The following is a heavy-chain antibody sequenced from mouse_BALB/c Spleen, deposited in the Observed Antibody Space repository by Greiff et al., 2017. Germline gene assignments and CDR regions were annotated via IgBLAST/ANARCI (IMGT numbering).Heavy chain of an antibody. CDR1: GYTFTDYN. Sequence: VQLQQSGPELVKPGASVKISCKASGYTFTDYNMHWVKQSHGKSLEWIGYIYPYNGGTGYNQKFKSKATLTVDNSSSTAYMELRSLTSEDSAVYYCARGDYGSYAWLDYWGQGTLVTVSA. CDR2: IYPYNGGT. V-gene: IGHV1S29*02. CDR3: ARGDYGSYAWLDY. J-gene: IGHJ3*01. D-gene: IGHD2-1*01.